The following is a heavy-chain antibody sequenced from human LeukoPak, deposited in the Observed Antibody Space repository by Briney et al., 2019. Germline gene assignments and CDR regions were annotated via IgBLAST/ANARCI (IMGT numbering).Heavy chain of an antibody. V-gene: IGHV3-23*01. CDR3: AKDRFDGVMIVVVFDF. D-gene: IGHD3-22*01. CDR2: ISASGGRT. Sequence: GGSLRLSCAASGFTFSTYTMSWVRQAPGKGLEWVSGISASGGRTQYADSVKGRFTISRDNSKNTLYLQMNSLRAEDTAVYYCAKDRFDGVMIVVVFDFWGQGALVTVSS. CDR1: GFTFSTYT. J-gene: IGHJ4*02.